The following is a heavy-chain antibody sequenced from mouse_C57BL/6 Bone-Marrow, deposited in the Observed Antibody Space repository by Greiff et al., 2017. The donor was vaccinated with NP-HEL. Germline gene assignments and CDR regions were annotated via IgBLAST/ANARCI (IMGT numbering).Heavy chain of an antibody. D-gene: IGHD2-4*01. J-gene: IGHJ4*01. Sequence: EVQLQQSGAELVRPGASVKLSCTAPGFNIKDDYMHWVKQRPEQGLEWIGWLDPENGDTEYASKFQGKATITADTSSNPAYLQLSSLTSEDTAVYYCTTRRLDAMDYWGQGTSVTVSS. CDR3: TTRRLDAMDY. CDR1: GFNIKDDY. CDR2: LDPENGDT. V-gene: IGHV14-4*01.